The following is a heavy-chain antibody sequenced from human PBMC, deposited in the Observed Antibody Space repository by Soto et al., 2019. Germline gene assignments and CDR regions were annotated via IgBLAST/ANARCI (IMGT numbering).Heavy chain of an antibody. D-gene: IGHD2-8*01. CDR3: ARDIDSVKEQTLFYYYAMDV. CDR2: VSANNGHT. V-gene: IGHV1-18*01. J-gene: IGHJ6*02. Sequence: ASVKVSCKASGFTFSNYGLNWVRQAPGQGLEWMGWVSANNGHTNYAQNLQGRVSMTTDTSTSTAYMELRGLTFDDTAVYYCARDIDSVKEQTLFYYYAMDVWGQGTTVTVSS. CDR1: GFTFSNYG.